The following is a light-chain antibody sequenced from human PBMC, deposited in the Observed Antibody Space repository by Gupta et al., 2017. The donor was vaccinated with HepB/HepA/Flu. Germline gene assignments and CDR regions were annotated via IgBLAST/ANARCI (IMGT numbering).Light chain of an antibody. CDR3: QVWENNSDHLVV. Sequence: SYVLTQPPSVSVAQGKTARITCGGNNIGSKTVHWYQQKPGQAPVLVVYDDNVRPSGIPARFSGSTSGNAATLTISRVDAGDEAAYFCQVWENNSDHLVVFGGGTKLTVL. CDR2: DDN. V-gene: IGLV3-21*03. CDR1: NIGSKT. J-gene: IGLJ2*01.